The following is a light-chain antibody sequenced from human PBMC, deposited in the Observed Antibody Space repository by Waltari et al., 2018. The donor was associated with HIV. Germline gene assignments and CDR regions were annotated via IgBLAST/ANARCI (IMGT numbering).Light chain of an antibody. Sequence: QSALTQPASVSGSPGQSITISCTGTYSDVGGYNYVSWFQQRPGKAPKLIVYEVTHRPAGVSKRFSASKSGNTASLTISGVQAEDEADYYCSSYTSSSTLVFGGGTKLTVL. CDR2: EVT. V-gene: IGLV2-14*01. J-gene: IGLJ2*01. CDR1: YSDVGGYNY. CDR3: SSYTSSSTLV.